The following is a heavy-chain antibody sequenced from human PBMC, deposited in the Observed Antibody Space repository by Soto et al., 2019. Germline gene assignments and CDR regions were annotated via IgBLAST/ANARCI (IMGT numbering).Heavy chain of an antibody. V-gene: IGHV3-15*07. CDR1: GFTFSNAW. CDR2: IKSKTDGGTT. Sequence: GGSLRLSCAASGFTFSNAWMNWVRQAPGKGLEWVGRIKSKTDGGTTDYTAPVKGRFTIPRDDSKNTLYLQINSLKTEYSAVYYCTTDPVTMIVVVPSSGWGQGTLVTVAS. CDR3: TTDPVTMIVVVPSSG. D-gene: IGHD3-22*01. J-gene: IGHJ4*02.